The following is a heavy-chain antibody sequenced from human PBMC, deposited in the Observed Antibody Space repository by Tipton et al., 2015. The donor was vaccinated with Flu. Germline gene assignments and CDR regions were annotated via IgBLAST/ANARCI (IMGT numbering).Heavy chain of an antibody. V-gene: IGHV4-39*01. CDR2: VYYSGST. J-gene: IGHJ5*02. CDR3: AGHSDGPHGSGWPNWFDP. Sequence: TLSLTCAVSGSSIRSSNYYWGWIRQPPGKTLEWIGSVYYSGSTYFNPSLKSRVTISVDTSKNQFSLNLNSVTATDTAVYYCAGHSDGPHGSGWPNWFDPWGQGALVTVSS. CDR1: GSSIRSSNYY. D-gene: IGHD6-19*01.